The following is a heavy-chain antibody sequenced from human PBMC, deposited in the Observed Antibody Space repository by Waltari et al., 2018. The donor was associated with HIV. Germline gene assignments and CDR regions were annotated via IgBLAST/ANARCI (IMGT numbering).Heavy chain of an antibody. CDR2: ISSSSSYI. D-gene: IGHD3-3*01. V-gene: IGHV3-21*01. Sequence: EVQLVESGGGLVKPGGSLRLSCAASGFTFSSYSMNWVRQAPGKGLEWVSSISSSSSYIYYADSVKGRFTISRDNAKNSLYLQMNSLRAEDTAVYYCARVKFLEWLLTDYWGQGTLVTVSS. CDR1: GFTFSSYS. CDR3: ARVKFLEWLLTDY. J-gene: IGHJ4*02.